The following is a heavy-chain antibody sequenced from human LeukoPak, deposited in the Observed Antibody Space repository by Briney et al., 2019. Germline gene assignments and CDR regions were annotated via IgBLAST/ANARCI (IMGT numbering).Heavy chain of an antibody. D-gene: IGHD2-2*02. CDR1: GFTVSSNY. CDR3: EATAIPGFDF. Sequence: GGSLRLSCAASGFTVSSNYMSWVRQAPGKGLEWVSVIYSGGSTYYADSVKGRFTISRDNSKNTLYLQMSSLRAEDTAVYYCEATAIPGFDFWGQGTLVTVSS. J-gene: IGHJ4*02. CDR2: IYSGGST. V-gene: IGHV3-66*01.